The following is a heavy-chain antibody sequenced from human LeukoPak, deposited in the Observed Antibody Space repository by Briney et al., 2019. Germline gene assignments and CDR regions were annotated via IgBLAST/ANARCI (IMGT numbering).Heavy chain of an antibody. CDR1: GFTVSGTD. CDR2: VYSGGST. Sequence: GESLRLSCAASGFTVSGTDMSWVRQAPGKGLEWDSAVYSGGSTFYADSVKGRFTISRDNSKNTLYLQISSLRAEDTAVYYCALLGAAGREYFQHWGQGTLVTVSS. J-gene: IGHJ1*01. D-gene: IGHD6-13*01. CDR3: ALLGAAGREYFQH. V-gene: IGHV3-53*01.